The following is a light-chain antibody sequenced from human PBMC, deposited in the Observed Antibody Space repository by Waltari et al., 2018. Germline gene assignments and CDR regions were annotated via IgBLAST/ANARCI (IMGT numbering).Light chain of an antibody. J-gene: IGKJ3*01. CDR3: QQYGSSPFA. CDR1: QSVSSSH. V-gene: IGKV3-20*01. Sequence: EIVLTQSPGTLSLSPGERATLSCRASQSVSSSHLAWYQQKPGQAPRLLSDGASSRATGIPDRFSGSGSGTDFTLTSSRLEPEDFAVYYCQQYGSSPFAFGPGTKVDIK. CDR2: GAS.